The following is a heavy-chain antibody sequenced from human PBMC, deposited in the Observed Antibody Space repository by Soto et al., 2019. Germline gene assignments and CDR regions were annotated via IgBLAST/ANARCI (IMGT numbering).Heavy chain of an antibody. D-gene: IGHD2-2*01. V-gene: IGHV1-18*04. CDR1: GYTFTSYG. J-gene: IGHJ5*02. CDR2: ISAYNGNT. CDR3: ARGRYCSSTSCPGRGWFDP. Sequence: ASVKVSCKASGYTFTSYGISWVRQAPGQGLEWMGWISAYNGNTNYAQKLQGRVTMTTDTSTSSAYMELRSLRSDDTAVYYCARGRYCSSTSCPGRGWFDPWGQGTLVTVSS.